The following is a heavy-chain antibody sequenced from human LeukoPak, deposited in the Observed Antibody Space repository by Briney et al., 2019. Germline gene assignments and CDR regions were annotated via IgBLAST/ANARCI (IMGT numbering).Heavy chain of an antibody. Sequence: GGPLRLSCAASGFTFSNHAMNWVRQAPGKGLEWVAVISYDGSNKYYADSVKGRFTISRDNSKNTLYLQMNSLRAEDTAVYYCARAYCGGDCYLDYWGQGTLVTVSS. D-gene: IGHD2-21*02. CDR2: ISYDGSNK. CDR3: ARAYCGGDCYLDY. J-gene: IGHJ4*02. CDR1: GFTFSNHA. V-gene: IGHV3-30*04.